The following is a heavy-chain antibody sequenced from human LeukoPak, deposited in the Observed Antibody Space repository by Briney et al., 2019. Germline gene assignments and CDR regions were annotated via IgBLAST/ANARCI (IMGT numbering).Heavy chain of an antibody. CDR1: GYTFTSYY. Sequence: RASVKVSCKASGYTFTSYYMHWVRQAPGQGLEWMGIINPSGGSTSYAQKFQGRVTMTRDTSTSTVYMELSSLRSEDTAVYYCARVSHSGSYGFVYYFDYWGQGTLVTVSS. D-gene: IGHD3-10*01. CDR3: ARVSHSGSYGFVYYFDY. V-gene: IGHV1-46*01. CDR2: INPSGGST. J-gene: IGHJ4*02.